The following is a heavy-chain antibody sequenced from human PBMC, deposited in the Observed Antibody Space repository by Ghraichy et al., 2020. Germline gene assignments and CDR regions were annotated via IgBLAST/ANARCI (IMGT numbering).Heavy chain of an antibody. D-gene: IGHD2-8*01. Sequence: GGSLRLSCAASGFTFSTYVMSWVRQAPGKGLEWVSGISDSGGNTHYADSVKGRFTISRDNSRNTLYLQMNSLRAEDTAVYYCAKDQEPHCINGVCYTPFDFWGQGTLVTVSS. V-gene: IGHV3-23*01. CDR2: ISDSGGNT. CDR1: GFTFSTYV. J-gene: IGHJ4*02. CDR3: AKDQEPHCINGVCYTPFDF.